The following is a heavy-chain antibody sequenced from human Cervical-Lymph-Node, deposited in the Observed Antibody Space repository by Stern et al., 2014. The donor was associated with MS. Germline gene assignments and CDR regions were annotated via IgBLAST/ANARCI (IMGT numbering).Heavy chain of an antibody. CDR2: NSYDGNHK. V-gene: IGHV3-30*03. CDR1: GFTFSSYG. D-gene: IGHD2-8*01. Sequence: QVQLMQSGGAVVQPGRSLRLSCAASGFTFSSYGMHWVRQAPRKGLEWVTVNSYDGNHKYDAASVKGRFTISRDNSKNTLHLQMNSVTPDDTAIYYCARDYEDTSMLFDHWGQGTLVTVSS. CDR3: ARDYEDTSMLFDH. J-gene: IGHJ4*02.